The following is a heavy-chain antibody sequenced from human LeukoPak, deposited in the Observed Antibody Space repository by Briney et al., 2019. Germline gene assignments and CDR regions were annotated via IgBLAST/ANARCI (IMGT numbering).Heavy chain of an antibody. CDR2: INPKSGGT. Sequence: ASVKVSCKASGYTFTDYNLHWVRQAPGEGVEWMGWINPKSGGTRFAQKHQGGVTMTADTSIDTAYLELSNLKSDDTAIYYCARSSSGWPLYFDCWGQGTLVTVSS. D-gene: IGHD6-19*01. CDR3: ARSSSGWPLYFDC. CDR1: GYTFTDYN. J-gene: IGHJ4*02. V-gene: IGHV1-2*02.